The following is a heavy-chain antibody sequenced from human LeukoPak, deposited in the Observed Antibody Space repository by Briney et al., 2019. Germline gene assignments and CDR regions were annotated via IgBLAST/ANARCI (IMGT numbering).Heavy chain of an antibody. V-gene: IGHV4-4*02. D-gene: IGHD2-8*01. J-gene: IGHJ4*02. Sequence: SGTLSLTCGVSGGSITSTDWWSWVRQPPGRGLEWIGEVSLSGLTNYKPSLSSRVIMALDTSKNHLSLHLTSVTAADTAVYYCSRENGAFSPFGYWGQGYLVTVLS. CDR3: SRENGAFSPFGY. CDR2: VSLSGLT. CDR1: GGSITSTDW.